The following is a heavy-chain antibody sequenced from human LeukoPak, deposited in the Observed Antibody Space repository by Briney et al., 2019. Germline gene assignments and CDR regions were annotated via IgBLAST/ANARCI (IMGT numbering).Heavy chain of an antibody. CDR3: AREDKDYYGSGSLNWFDP. CDR1: GYTFTGYY. D-gene: IGHD3-10*01. CDR2: INPSGGST. V-gene: IGHV1-46*01. Sequence: ASVKVSCKASGYTFTGYYMHWVRQAPGQGLEWMGIINPSGGSTSYAQKFQGRVTMTRDTSTSTVYMELSSLRSEDTAVYYCAREDKDYYGSGSLNWFDPWGQGTLVTVSS. J-gene: IGHJ5*02.